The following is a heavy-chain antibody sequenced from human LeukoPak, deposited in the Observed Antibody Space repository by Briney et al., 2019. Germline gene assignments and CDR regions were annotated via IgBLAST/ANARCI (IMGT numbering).Heavy chain of an antibody. V-gene: IGHV4-59*01. CDR2: IYYRGST. J-gene: IGHJ6*03. Sequence: SETLSLTCTVSGGSISSYYWSWIRQPPGKGLEWIGYIYYRGSTNYNPSLKSRVTISVDTSKNQFSLKLSSVTAADTAVYYCARDVVRGIVGATKDYYYYMDVWGKGTTVTVSS. CDR1: GGSISSYY. CDR3: ARDVVRGIVGATKDYYYYMDV. D-gene: IGHD1-26*01.